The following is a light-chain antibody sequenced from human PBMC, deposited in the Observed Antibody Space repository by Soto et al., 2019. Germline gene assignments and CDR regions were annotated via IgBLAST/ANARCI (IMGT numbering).Light chain of an antibody. Sequence: EIVLTQSPRTLSLSPVERTGLXCRASQSVSNNYLAWYQQKPGQAPRLLIYGASNRATGIPDRFSGSGSGTDFTLTISRLEPEDFAVYYCQQYGSSGTFGQGTKVDIK. CDR3: QQYGSSGT. V-gene: IGKV3-20*01. CDR2: GAS. CDR1: QSVSNNY. J-gene: IGKJ1*01.